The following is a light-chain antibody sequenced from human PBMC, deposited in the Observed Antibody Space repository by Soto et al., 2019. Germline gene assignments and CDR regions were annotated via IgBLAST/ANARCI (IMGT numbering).Light chain of an antibody. Sequence: DIQMTQSPSSLSASVGDRLTITCHASQEISNALSWYQEKPGKAPKXLIYDASSLESGVPSRFSGSGSGTELTITISSLQPDDCETYYCQQYNSYSQTFGQGTKGDIK. CDR2: DAS. V-gene: IGKV1-5*01. CDR1: QEISNA. J-gene: IGKJ1*01. CDR3: QQYNSYSQT.